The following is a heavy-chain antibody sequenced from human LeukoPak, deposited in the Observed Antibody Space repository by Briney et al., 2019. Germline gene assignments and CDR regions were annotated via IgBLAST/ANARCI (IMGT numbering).Heavy chain of an antibody. CDR2: ISGSGGST. CDR3: ATRYCSGGSCYPQLEDY. J-gene: IGHJ4*02. CDR1: GFTFSSYA. Sequence: GESLRLSCAASGFTFSSYAMSWVRQAPGKGLEWVSAISGSGGSTYYADSVKGRFTISRDNSKNTLYLQMNSLRAEDTAVYYCATRYCSGGSCYPQLEDYWGQGTLVTVSS. D-gene: IGHD2-15*01. V-gene: IGHV3-23*01.